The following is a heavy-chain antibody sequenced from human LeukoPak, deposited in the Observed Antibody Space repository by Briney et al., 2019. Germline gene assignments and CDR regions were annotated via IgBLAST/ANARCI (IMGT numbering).Heavy chain of an antibody. J-gene: IGHJ4*02. V-gene: IGHV3-74*01. CDR2: INSDGSST. CDR1: GFTFSTYW. CDR3: ARDRAWNYFDY. Sequence: GGSLRLSCRASGFTFSTYWMHWVRQAPGKGLVWVSRINSDGSSTSYADSVKGRFTISRDNAKNTLYLQMDSLRAEDTAVYYCARDRAWNYFDYWGQGTLVTVSS. D-gene: IGHD3-3*01.